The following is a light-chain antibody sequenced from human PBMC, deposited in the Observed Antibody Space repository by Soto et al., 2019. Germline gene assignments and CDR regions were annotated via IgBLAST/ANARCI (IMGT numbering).Light chain of an antibody. CDR2: GAT. CDR1: QSVSSSY. Sequence: EIVLTQSPGTLSLSPGERATLSCRASQSVSSSYLAWYQQKPGQAPRLLILGATTRATGIPVRFSGSGSGRQFTLIINSLQSEDLAVYHCHQYNDGPGGTFGQGTKVEFK. CDR3: HQYNDGPGGT. V-gene: IGKV3-20*01. J-gene: IGKJ1*01.